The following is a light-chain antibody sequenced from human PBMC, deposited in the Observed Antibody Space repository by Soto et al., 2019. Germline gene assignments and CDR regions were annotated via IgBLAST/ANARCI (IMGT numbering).Light chain of an antibody. CDR1: QSISSW. CDR3: QQYSSSSEWT. Sequence: DIQMTQSPSTLSASVGDRVSITCRASQSISSWLAWYQQKPGKAPKLLIYDASSLESGVPSRFSGSGSGTEFTLTISSPQPDDFATYYCQQYSSSSEWTFGQGTKVDIK. V-gene: IGKV1-5*01. J-gene: IGKJ1*01. CDR2: DAS.